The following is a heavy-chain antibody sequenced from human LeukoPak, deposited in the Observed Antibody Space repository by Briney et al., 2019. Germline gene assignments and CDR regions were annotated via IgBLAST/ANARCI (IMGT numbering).Heavy chain of an antibody. CDR1: GFTFSSYW. V-gene: IGHV3-7*04. CDR3: ARVKYGYGAFFDY. J-gene: IGHJ4*02. Sequence: GGSLRLSCAASGFTFSSYWMSWVRQAPGKGLEWVANIKQDGSEKYYVDSVKGRFTISRDNAKNSLYLQMNSLRAEDTAVYYCARVKYGYGAFFDYWGQGTLVTVSS. D-gene: IGHD5-18*01. CDR2: IKQDGSEK.